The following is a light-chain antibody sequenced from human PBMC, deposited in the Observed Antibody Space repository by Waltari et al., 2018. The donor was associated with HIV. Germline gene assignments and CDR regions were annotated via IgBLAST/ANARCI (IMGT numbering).Light chain of an antibody. CDR1: QSVATY. CDR3: HQRSTWPPT. J-gene: IGKJ2*01. V-gene: IGKV3-11*01. Sequence: EIVLTQSPGTLSLSPGERATLSGRASQSVATYLAWYQQKPGQAPRLLIYDSSNRAAGIPARFSGSGSGTDFTLTISSLEPEDFAVYYCHQRSTWPPTFGQGTKV. CDR2: DSS.